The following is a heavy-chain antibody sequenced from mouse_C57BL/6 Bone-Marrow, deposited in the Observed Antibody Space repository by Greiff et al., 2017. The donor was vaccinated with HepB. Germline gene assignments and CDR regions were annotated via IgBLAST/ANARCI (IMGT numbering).Heavy chain of an antibody. D-gene: IGHD2-1*01. V-gene: IGHV6-3*01. CDR1: GFTFSNYW. Sequence: DVQLVESGGGLVQPGGSMKLSCVASGFTFSNYWMNWVRQSPEKGLEWVAQIRLKSDNYATHYAESVKGRFTISRDDSKSSVYLQMNNLRAEDTGIYYCTGAFYGNYVVDYWGQGTSVTVSS. CDR3: TGAFYGNYVVDY. CDR2: IRLKSDNYAT. J-gene: IGHJ4*01.